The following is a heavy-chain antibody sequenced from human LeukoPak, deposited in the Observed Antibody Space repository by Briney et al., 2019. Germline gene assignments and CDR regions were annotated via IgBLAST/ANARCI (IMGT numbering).Heavy chain of an antibody. CDR1: GYSFTSYW. Sequence: GESLKISCKGSGYSFTSYWIGWVRQMPGKGLEWMGIIYPGDSDARYSPSFQGQVTISADKSISTAYLQWSSLKASDTAMYYCATCRDGYNWAFDYWGQGTLVTVSS. CDR2: IYPGDSDA. J-gene: IGHJ4*02. CDR3: ATCRDGYNWAFDY. D-gene: IGHD5-24*01. V-gene: IGHV5-51*01.